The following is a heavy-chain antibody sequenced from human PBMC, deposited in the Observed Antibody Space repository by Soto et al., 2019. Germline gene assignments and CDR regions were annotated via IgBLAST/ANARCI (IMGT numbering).Heavy chain of an antibody. J-gene: IGHJ4*02. D-gene: IGHD3-10*01. Sequence: GGSLRLSCAASGFTFSSYGMHWVRQAPGKGLEWVAVISYDGSNKYYADSVKGRFTISRDNSKNTLYLQMNSLRAEDTAVYYCAKDGGLLWFGESLGYFDYWGQGTLVTVSS. V-gene: IGHV3-30*18. CDR2: ISYDGSNK. CDR1: GFTFSSYG. CDR3: AKDGGLLWFGESLGYFDY.